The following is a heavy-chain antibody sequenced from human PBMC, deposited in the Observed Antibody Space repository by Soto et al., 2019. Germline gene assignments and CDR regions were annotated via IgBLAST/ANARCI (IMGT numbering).Heavy chain of an antibody. CDR3: ARVITGTDVFDL. CDR2: IYNNGGT. J-gene: IGHJ3*01. CDR1: GGSISSGGYY. V-gene: IGHV4-61*03. Sequence: PSETLSLTCTVSGGSISSGGYYWSWIRQHPGKGLEWIGYIYNNGGTNYNPSLMSRVTISRDTSQNHFSLTLSSVTASDTAVYYCARVITGTDVFDLWGRGTMVTVSS. D-gene: IGHD1-20*01.